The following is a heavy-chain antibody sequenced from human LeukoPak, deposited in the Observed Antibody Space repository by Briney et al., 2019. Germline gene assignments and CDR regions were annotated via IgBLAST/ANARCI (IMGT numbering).Heavy chain of an antibody. CDR3: AREDPQTTVPKGMDV. CDR1: GGSISYYY. V-gene: IGHV4-59*01. CDR2: IYYSGTT. D-gene: IGHD4-17*01. Sequence: SETLSLTCTVSGGSISYYYWSWIRQSPGKGLEWIGYIYYSGTTNYNPSLKSRVTISVDTSKNQFSLQLRSVTAADTAVYYCAREDPQTTVPKGMDVWGQGTTVTASS. J-gene: IGHJ6*02.